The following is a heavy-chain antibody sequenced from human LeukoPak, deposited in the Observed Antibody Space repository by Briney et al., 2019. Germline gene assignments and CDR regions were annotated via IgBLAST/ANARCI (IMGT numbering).Heavy chain of an antibody. CDR1: GFTFSSYA. CDR3: AKRLPYSSGWYYFDY. D-gene: IGHD6-19*01. V-gene: IGHV3-23*01. J-gene: IGHJ4*02. CDR2: ISGSGGST. Sequence: GGSLRLSCAASGFTFSSYAMSWVRQAPGRGLEWVSAISGSGGSTYYADSVKGRFTISRDSSKNTLYLQMNSLRAEDTAVYYCAKRLPYSSGWYYFDYWGQGTLVTVSP.